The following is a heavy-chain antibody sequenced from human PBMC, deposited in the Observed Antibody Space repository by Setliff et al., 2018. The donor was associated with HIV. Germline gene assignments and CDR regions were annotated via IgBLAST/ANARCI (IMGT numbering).Heavy chain of an antibody. CDR1: GYTFTGYY. CDR3: ARGAEDLAINPPSFDYYFDY. D-gene: IGHD3-9*01. J-gene: IGHJ4*02. Sequence: ASVKVSCKASGYTFTGYYLHWVRLAPGQGLEWMGRINPNNGGTNYAQRFQGRVTMTWDTSISTAYVELSRLGIDDTAVYYCARGAEDLAINPPSFDYYFDYWGQGTPVTVSS. V-gene: IGHV1-2*06. CDR2: INPNNGGT.